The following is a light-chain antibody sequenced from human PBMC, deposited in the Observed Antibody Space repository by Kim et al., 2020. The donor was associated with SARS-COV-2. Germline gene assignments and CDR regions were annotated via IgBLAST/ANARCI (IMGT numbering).Light chain of an antibody. CDR3: MQGTHWPFT. V-gene: IGKV2-30*01. CDR2: NVS. CDR1: QSLVYSDGNIY. Sequence: PASISCRSSQSLVYSDGNIYLNWFHQRPGQSPRRLIYNVSNRDSGVPDRFSRSGSGTDFTLQISRVEAEDVGVYYCMQGTHWPFTFGPGTKVDIK. J-gene: IGKJ3*01.